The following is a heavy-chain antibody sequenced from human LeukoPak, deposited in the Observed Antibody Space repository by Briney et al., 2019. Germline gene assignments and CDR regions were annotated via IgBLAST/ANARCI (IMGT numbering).Heavy chain of an antibody. Sequence: PSQTLSLACTVSGGSISSGGYYWSWIRQHPGKGLEWIGYIYYSGSTYYNPSLKSRVTISVDTSKNQFSLKLSSVTAADTAVYYCARVPAIGGNSGVPGDYWGQGTLVTVSS. CDR1: GGSISSGGYY. CDR2: IYYSGST. CDR3: ARVPAIGGNSGVPGDY. V-gene: IGHV4-31*03. D-gene: IGHD4-23*01. J-gene: IGHJ4*02.